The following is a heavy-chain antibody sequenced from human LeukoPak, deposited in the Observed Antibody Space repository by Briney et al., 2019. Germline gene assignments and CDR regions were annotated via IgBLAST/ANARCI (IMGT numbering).Heavy chain of an antibody. CDR1: GFTFSSYG. CDR3: SKVFRNVRVTAAIDY. J-gene: IGHJ4*02. CDR2: ISGSGGST. D-gene: IGHD2-2*01. V-gene: IGHV3-23*01. Sequence: GSLRLSCAASGFTFSSYGMHWVRQAPGKGLEWVSAISGSGGSTYYADSVKGRFTISRDNSKNTLYLQMNSLRAEDTAVYYWSKVFRNVRVTAAIDYWGQGTLVTVSS.